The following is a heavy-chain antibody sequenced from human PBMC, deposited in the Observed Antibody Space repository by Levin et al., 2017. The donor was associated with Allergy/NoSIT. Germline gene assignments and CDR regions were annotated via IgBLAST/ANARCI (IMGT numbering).Heavy chain of an antibody. CDR3: TRSMGNKSVYDF. J-gene: IGHJ4*02. V-gene: IGHV3-53*01. D-gene: IGHD1-26*01. CDR2: FCTDGRT. CDR1: GFSVSSNY. Sequence: PGGSLRLSCAVSGFSVSSNYMTWVRQAPGKGLEWVSVFCTDGRTFYADSVTGRFTISRDTSKNTLYLQMSSLTAEDTALYYCTRSMGNKSVYDFWGRGTLVTVSS.